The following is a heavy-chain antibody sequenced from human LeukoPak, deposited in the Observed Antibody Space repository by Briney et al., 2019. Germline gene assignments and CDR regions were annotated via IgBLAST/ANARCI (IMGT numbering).Heavy chain of an antibody. V-gene: IGHV1-8*01. J-gene: IGHJ4*02. CDR1: GYTSTSYD. D-gene: IGHD5-12*01. CDR3: ARGERGYSGYDVDD. CDR2: MNPNSGNT. Sequence: GASVKVSCKAAGYTSTSYDINWVRQATGQGLEWMGWMNPNSGNTGYAQKFQGRVTMTRNTSISTAYMELSSLRSGDTAVYYGARGERGYSGYDVDDWGQGTLVTVSS.